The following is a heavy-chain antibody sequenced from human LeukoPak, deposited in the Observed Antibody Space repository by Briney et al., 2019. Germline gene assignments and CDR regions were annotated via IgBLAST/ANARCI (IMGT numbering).Heavy chain of an antibody. J-gene: IGHJ4*02. V-gene: IGHV1-18*01. D-gene: IGHD3-10*01. CDR2: ISAYSGNT. CDR3: ARVWRITSPQAGY. Sequence: ASVKVSCKASGYTFTSYGISWVRQAPGQGLEWMGWISAYSGNTNYAQKIQGRVTMTTDTSTSTVYMELSSLRSEDTAVYYCARVWRITSPQAGYWGQGTLVTVSS. CDR1: GYTFTSYG.